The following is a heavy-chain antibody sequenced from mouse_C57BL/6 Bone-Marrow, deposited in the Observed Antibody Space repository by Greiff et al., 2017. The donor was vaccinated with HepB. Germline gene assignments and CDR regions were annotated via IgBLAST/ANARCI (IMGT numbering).Heavy chain of an antibody. J-gene: IGHJ3*01. CDR1: GYTFTTYS. V-gene: IGHV1-47*01. CDR2: FHPYNDDT. D-gene: IGHD6-1*01. CDR3: ARGTYPGTRGFAY. Sequence: VQVVESGAELVKPGASVKMSCKASGYTFTTYSIEWMKQNHGKSLEWIGNFHPYNDDTKYNEKFKGKATLTVEKSSSTVYLELSRLTSDDSAVYYCARGTYPGTRGFAYWGQGTLVTVSA.